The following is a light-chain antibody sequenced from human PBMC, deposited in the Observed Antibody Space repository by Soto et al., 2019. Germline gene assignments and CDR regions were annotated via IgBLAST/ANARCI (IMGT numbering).Light chain of an antibody. Sequence: DIQMTQSPSTLSASLGDRVTITFRASQSIGDSLAWYQQRPGKAPNLLIYDASSLESGVPSRFSGSGSGTEFTLTISSLQPEDFATYYCQKYNSFWTFGQGTKVDIK. V-gene: IGKV1-5*01. CDR1: QSIGDS. CDR3: QKYNSFWT. CDR2: DAS. J-gene: IGKJ1*01.